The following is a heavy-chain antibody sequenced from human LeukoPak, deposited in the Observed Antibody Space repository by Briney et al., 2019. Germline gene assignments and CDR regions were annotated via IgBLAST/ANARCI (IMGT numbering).Heavy chain of an antibody. D-gene: IGHD3-3*01. V-gene: IGHV1-69*05. CDR2: IISIFGTA. CDR3: ARGTTIFGVVINYYYYMDV. Sequence: ASVKVSCKASGGTFSSYAISWVRQAPGQGLEWMGGIISIFGTANYAQKFQGRVTITTDESTSTAYMELSSLRSEDTAVYYCARGTTIFGVVINYYYYMDVWGKGTTVTVSS. J-gene: IGHJ6*03. CDR1: GGTFSSYA.